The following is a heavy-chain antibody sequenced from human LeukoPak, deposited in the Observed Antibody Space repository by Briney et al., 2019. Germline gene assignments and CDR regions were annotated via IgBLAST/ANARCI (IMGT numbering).Heavy chain of an antibody. D-gene: IGHD3-3*01. CDR3: AREELAIFGVVIISAGAGMDV. V-gene: IGHV3-48*03. CDR2: ISSSGSTI. J-gene: IGHJ6*02. CDR1: GFTFSSYE. Sequence: PGGSLRLSCAASGFTFSSYEMNWVRQAPGKGLEWVSYISSSGSTIYYADSVKGRFTISRDNAKNSLYLQMNSLRAEDTAVYYCAREELAIFGVVIISAGAGMDVWGQGTTVTVSS.